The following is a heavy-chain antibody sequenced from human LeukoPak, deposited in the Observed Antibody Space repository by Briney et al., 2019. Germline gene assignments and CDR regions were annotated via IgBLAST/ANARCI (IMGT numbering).Heavy chain of an antibody. CDR1: GTSITNYY. D-gene: IGHD3-16*01. CDR3: ARQDYWGWFAP. CDR2: IYPDGST. V-gene: IGHV4-4*09. Sequence: SETLSLTCTVSGTSITNYYWAWIRQTPGKGPEWIGYIYPDGSTMYNPSLKSRGAISVDTSNNQFSLKVTSMTAADTAVYYCARQDYWGWFAPWGQGTLVIVSS. J-gene: IGHJ5*02.